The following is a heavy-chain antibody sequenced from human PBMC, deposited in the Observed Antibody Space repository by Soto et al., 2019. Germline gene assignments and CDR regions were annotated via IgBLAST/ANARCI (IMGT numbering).Heavy chain of an antibody. V-gene: IGHV4-39*01. Sequence: SETLSLTCTVSGGSISSSSYYWGWIRQPPGKGLEWIGSIYYSGSTYYNPSLKSRVTISVDTSKNQFSLKLSSVTAADTAVYYCARRWVVPAAMPFDYWGQGTLVTVSS. CDR1: GGSISSSSYY. J-gene: IGHJ4*02. CDR3: ARRWVVPAAMPFDY. CDR2: IYYSGST. D-gene: IGHD2-2*01.